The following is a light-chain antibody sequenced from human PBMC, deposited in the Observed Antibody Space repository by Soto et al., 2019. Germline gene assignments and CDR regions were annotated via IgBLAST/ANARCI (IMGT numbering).Light chain of an antibody. Sequence: QSALPQPASVSGSPGQSITISCTGTSSDVGGYKYVSWDQQYPGKAPKLMMYDVSNRPSGVSNRFSGSKSGNTASLTISGLQAEDEADYYCSSYTSSSPCVFGTGSKVTVL. J-gene: IGLJ1*01. V-gene: IGLV2-14*01. CDR3: SSYTSSSPCV. CDR2: DVS. CDR1: SSDVGGYKY.